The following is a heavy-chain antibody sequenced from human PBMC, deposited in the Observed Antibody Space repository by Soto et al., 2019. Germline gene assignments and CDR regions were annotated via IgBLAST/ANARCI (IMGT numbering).Heavy chain of an antibody. J-gene: IGHJ6*02. V-gene: IGHV1-69*12. CDR3: ARDVTTVTEDDGMEV. D-gene: IGHD4-17*01. CDR2: IIPILGTA. Sequence: QVQLVQSGAEVKKPGSSVTVSCKASGGTFSSYDISWVRQAPGQGLEWMGGIIPILGTANYAQKFQGRVTITADESTSTAYMKRSSLSSEDTAVYYCARDVTTVTEDDGMEVWGQGTTVTVSS. CDR1: GGTFSSYD.